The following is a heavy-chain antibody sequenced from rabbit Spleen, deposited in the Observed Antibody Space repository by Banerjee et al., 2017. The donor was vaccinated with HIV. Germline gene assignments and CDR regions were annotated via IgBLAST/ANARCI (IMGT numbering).Heavy chain of an antibody. D-gene: IGHD2-1*01. V-gene: IGHV1S45*01. CDR1: GFDFSSYG. CDR3: ARDDYDDSLYYNL. CDR2: IAGGSGGTS. Sequence: QEQLVESGGGLVQPGGSLKLSCKASGFDFSSYGVSWVRQAPGKGLEWVACIAGGSGGTSYYASWAKGRFTISSTSSTTVTLQMTSLTAADTAAYFCARDDYDDSLYYNLWGPGTLVTVS. J-gene: IGHJ4*01.